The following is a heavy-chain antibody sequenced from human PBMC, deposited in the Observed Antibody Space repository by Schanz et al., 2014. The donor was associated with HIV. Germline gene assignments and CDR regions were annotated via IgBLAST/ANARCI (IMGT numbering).Heavy chain of an antibody. J-gene: IGHJ6*02. Sequence: QVPLKQWGAGLLKPSETLSLTCAVYGGSLSGHYWSWIRQSPGKGLEWIGEINHGGSPNYNASLKSRVTITIDASKRQFSLEVTSVTAADTAVYYCASSFPGWELLGGYYYYAMDVWGQGTTVTVSS. CDR2: INHGGSP. D-gene: IGHD1-26*01. CDR1: GGSLSGHY. CDR3: ASSFPGWELLGGYYYYAMDV. V-gene: IGHV4-34*01.